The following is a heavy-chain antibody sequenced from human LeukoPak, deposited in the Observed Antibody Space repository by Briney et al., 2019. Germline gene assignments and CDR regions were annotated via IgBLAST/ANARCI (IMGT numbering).Heavy chain of an antibody. J-gene: IGHJ4*02. Sequence: GGSLRLSCEVSGFTFSSYWMNWVRQAPGKGLEWVSSIYSGGSTFYADSVKGRFTISRDNSKNTLYLQMNTLRVEDTAVYFCARVLVVAAPHFDNWGQGALVTVSS. V-gene: IGHV3-53*01. D-gene: IGHD3-22*01. CDR3: ARVLVVAAPHFDN. CDR2: IYSGGST. CDR1: GFTFSSYW.